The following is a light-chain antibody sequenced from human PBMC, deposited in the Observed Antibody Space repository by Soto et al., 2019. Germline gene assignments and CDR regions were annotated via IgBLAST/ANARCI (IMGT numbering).Light chain of an antibody. CDR1: QSISSW. CDR3: QQYESYSPT. J-gene: IGKJ5*01. CDR2: DAS. Sequence: DIQMTQSPSTLSSYVGARVTITCRASQSISSWLAWYQQKTGKAPKLRSDDASSLESGVPSRVSGSGSGTEFTRTISSLQPDDGATDYGQQYESYSPTVGQGTRLEIK. V-gene: IGKV1-5*01.